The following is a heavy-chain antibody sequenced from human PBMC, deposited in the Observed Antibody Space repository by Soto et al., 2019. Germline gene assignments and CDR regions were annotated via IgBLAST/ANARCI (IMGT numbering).Heavy chain of an antibody. Sequence: EVQLLESGGGLVQPGGSLRLSCAASGFTFRSYAMSWVRQAPGKGLEWVSAISGSGGSTYYADSVKGRFTISRDNSKNTRYLQMNSLRPAATGVYYCATRGYGSGRYYWFDPWGQGTLVTVSS. CDR3: ATRGYGSGRYYWFDP. CDR2: ISGSGGST. D-gene: IGHD3-10*01. J-gene: IGHJ5*02. CDR1: GFTFRSYA. V-gene: IGHV3-23*01.